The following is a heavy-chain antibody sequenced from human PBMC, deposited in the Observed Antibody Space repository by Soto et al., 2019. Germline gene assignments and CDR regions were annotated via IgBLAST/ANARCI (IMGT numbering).Heavy chain of an antibody. CDR1: GYSFTSYW. D-gene: IGHD2-15*01. J-gene: IGHJ4*02. Sequence: GESLKISCQGSGYSFTSYWIGWVRQMPGKGLEWMGIIYPGDSDTRYSPSFQGHVTISADKSISTAYLQWSSLKASDTAMYYCAKIACSGGSCYHYYFDYWGQGTLVTVSS. CDR3: AKIACSGGSCYHYYFDY. V-gene: IGHV5-51*01. CDR2: IYPGDSDT.